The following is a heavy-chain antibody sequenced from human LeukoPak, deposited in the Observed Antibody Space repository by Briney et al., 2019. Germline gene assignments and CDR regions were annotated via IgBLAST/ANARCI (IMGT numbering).Heavy chain of an antibody. J-gene: IGHJ4*02. V-gene: IGHV3-23*01. D-gene: IGHD6-19*01. CDR3: ATRIAVAGPYFDY. CDR2: ISGSGGST. CDR1: GFTFSSYA. Sequence: GRSLRLSCAASGFTFSSYAMSWVRQAPGKGLEWVSAISGSGGSTYYADSVKGRFTISRDNSKNTLYLQMNSLRAEDTAVYYCATRIAVAGPYFDYWGQGTLVTVSS.